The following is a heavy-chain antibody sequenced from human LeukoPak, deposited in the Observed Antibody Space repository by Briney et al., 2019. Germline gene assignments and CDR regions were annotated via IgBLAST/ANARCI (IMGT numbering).Heavy chain of an antibody. CDR3: ARDPQRSYSGYEIDY. CDR1: GFIPSSYG. D-gene: IGHD5-12*01. V-gene: IGHV3-30*03. J-gene: IGHJ4*02. Sequence: GGSLRLSCAASGFIPSSYGIHWVRQAPGKGLEWVAVISHDGTNKYYADPVKGRFTISRDNSKNTLFLQINSLRPEDTAVYYCARDPQRSYSGYEIDYWGQGTLVTVSS. CDR2: ISHDGTNK.